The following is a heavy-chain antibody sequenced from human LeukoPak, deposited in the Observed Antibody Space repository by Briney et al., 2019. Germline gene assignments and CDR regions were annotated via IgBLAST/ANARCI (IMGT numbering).Heavy chain of an antibody. CDR1: GFTFTNYW. J-gene: IGHJ4*02. D-gene: IGHD1-1*01. Sequence: GGSLRLSCAAYGFTFTNYWLTWVRQAPGKGLEWVANINQDGGTEYYVDSMKGRFTISRDNAKNLVYLQINSLRAEDTAVYFCARHTLWRFDYWGQGALVTVSS. V-gene: IGHV3-7*01. CDR3: ARHTLWRFDY. CDR2: INQDGGTE.